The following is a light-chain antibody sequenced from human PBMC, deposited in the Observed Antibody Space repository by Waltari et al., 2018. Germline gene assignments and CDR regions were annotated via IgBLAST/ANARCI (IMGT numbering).Light chain of an antibody. J-gene: IGLJ1*01. CDR2: EVT. Sequence: QSALTQPPSASGSPGQSVTISCTGTSSDVGGYNFVSWYQHHPGKAPKLMIHEVTKRPSGVPDRFSGSKSGNTASLTVSGLRAEDEADYYCSSYGGNYYAFGTGTKVTVL. CDR1: SSDVGGYNF. V-gene: IGLV2-8*01. CDR3: SSYGGNYYA.